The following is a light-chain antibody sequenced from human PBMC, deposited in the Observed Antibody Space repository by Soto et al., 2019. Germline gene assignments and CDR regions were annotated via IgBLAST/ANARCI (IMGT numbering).Light chain of an antibody. CDR1: QSISSY. CDR2: AAS. J-gene: IGKJ4*01. CDR3: QQSYSAS. V-gene: IGKV1-39*01. Sequence: DIQMTQSPSSLSASVGDRVTITCRASQSISSYLNWYQQKPGKAPKLLIYAASSLQRGVPSRFSGSGSGTDFTLTISSLLPEDFATYYCQQSYSASFGGGTKVEIK.